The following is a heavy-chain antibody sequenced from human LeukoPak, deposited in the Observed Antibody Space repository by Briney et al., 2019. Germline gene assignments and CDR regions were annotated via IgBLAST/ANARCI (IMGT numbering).Heavy chain of an antibody. CDR2: INPNSGGT. CDR1: GYTFTGYY. D-gene: IGHD6-19*01. J-gene: IGHJ5*02. V-gene: IGHV1-2*02. CDR3: AGSIAVAVHNWFDP. Sequence: ASVKVSCKASGYTFTGYYMHWVRQAPGQGLEWMGWINPNSGGTNYAQKFQGRVTMTRDTSISTAYMELSRLRSDDTAVYCCAGSIAVAVHNWFDPWGQGTLVTVSS.